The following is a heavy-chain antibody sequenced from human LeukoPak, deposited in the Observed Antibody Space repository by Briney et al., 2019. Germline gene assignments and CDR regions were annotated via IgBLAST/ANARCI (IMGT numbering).Heavy chain of an antibody. J-gene: IGHJ4*02. CDR3: ARVQEYSSSSGDY. V-gene: IGHV1-69*04. Sequence: GASVKVSCKASGGTFSSYAISWVRQAPGQGLEWMGRIIPILGIANYAQKFQGRVTITADKSTSTAYMELSSLRSEDTAVYYCARVQEYSSSSGDYWGQGTLVTVSS. D-gene: IGHD6-6*01. CDR1: GGTFSSYA. CDR2: IIPILGIA.